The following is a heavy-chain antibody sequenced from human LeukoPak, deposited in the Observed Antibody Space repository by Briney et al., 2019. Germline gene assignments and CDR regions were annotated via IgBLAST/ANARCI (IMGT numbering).Heavy chain of an antibody. CDR3: ARALSSSWYLDY. CDR2: INPNSGGT. J-gene: IGHJ4*02. CDR1: GYTFTGYY. Sequence: ASVKVSCKASGYTFTGYYMHWVRQAPGQGLEWMGWINPNSGGTNYAQKFQGRVTMTRDTFISTAYMELSRLRSDDTAVYYCARALSSSWYLDYWGQGTLVTVSS. D-gene: IGHD6-13*01. V-gene: IGHV1-2*02.